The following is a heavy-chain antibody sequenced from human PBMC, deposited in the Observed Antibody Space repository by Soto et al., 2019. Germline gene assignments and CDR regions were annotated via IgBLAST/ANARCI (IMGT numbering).Heavy chain of an antibody. Sequence: ASVKVSCKASGGSFSSYGITWVRQAPGQGLEWMGGIIPIIGTTKYAQKSQGRVTITADESTSTAYMELSSLRSEDTAVYYCARELKEPGSYYYYGLDVWGQGTTVTVSS. CDR3: ARELKEPGSYYYYGLDV. D-gene: IGHD3-10*01. CDR1: GGSFSSYG. V-gene: IGHV1-69*13. CDR2: IIPIIGTT. J-gene: IGHJ6*02.